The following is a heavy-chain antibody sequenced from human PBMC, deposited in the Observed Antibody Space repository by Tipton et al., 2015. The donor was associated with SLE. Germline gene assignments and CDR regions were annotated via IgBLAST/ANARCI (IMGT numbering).Heavy chain of an antibody. CDR3: ARHGPSGSYRGAFDI. Sequence: TLSLTCTVSGGSISSSSYYWGWIRQPPGKGLEWIGSIYYSGSTYYNPSLKSRVTISVDTSKNQFSLKLSSVTAADTAVYYCARHGPSGSYRGAFDIWGQGTMVTVSS. CDR1: GGSISSSSYY. V-gene: IGHV4-39*07. J-gene: IGHJ3*02. CDR2: IYYSGST. D-gene: IGHD1-26*01.